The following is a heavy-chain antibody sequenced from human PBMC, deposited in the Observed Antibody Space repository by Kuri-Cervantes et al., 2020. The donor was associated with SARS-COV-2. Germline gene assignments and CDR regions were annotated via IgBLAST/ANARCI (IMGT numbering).Heavy chain of an antibody. J-gene: IGHJ6*04. Sequence: GSLRLSCTVSGDSVTTSTFYWGWIRQAPGKGLEWIGTIYFTGSTDFNPSLKSRVTISVDASKNQFSLNLRPVTAADTAVYYCARPGGFLDVWGKGTTVTVSS. CDR2: IYFTGST. D-gene: IGHD4-23*01. CDR1: GDSVTTSTFY. V-gene: IGHV4-39*01. CDR3: ARPGGFLDV.